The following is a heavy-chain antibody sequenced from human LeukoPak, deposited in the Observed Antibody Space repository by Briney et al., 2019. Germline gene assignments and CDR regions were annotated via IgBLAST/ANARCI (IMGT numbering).Heavy chain of an antibody. CDR2: ISGSGGST. J-gene: IGHJ6*02. CDR3: AKDRLAYSGHDYMYYYYGMDV. D-gene: IGHD5-12*01. CDR1: GFTFSSYA. Sequence: GGSLRLSCAVSGFTFSSYAMSWVRQAPGKGLEWVSAISGSGGSTYYADSVKGRFTISRDNSKNTLYLQMTSLRAEDTAVYYCAKDRLAYSGHDYMYYYYGMDVWGQGTTVTVSS. V-gene: IGHV3-23*01.